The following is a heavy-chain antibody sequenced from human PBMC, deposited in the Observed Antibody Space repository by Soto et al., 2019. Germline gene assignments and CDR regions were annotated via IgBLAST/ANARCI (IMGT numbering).Heavy chain of an antibody. Sequence: QVQLQESGPGLVKPSQTLSLTCTVSGGSISNVNYCWSWIRQSPDKGLEWIGHIYNGGTTYNNPSLTXRVSXSXNASNNQFSLKLSSVSAADTAVYYCARRPSGDKVDSWGQGTLVTVSS. V-gene: IGHV4-30-4*01. CDR1: GGSISNVNYC. CDR3: ARRPSGDKVDS. CDR2: IYNGGTT. J-gene: IGHJ4*02. D-gene: IGHD7-27*01.